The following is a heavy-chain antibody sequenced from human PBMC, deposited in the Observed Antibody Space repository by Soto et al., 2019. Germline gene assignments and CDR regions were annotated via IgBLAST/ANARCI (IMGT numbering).Heavy chain of an antibody. Sequence: GEALKISCKGSGYSFTSYWIGWGRQVPGKGLEWMGIIYPGDSDTRYSPSFQGQVTISADKSISTAYLQWSSLKASDTAMYYCARLDLTDYYYYGMDVWGQGXTVTVSS. CDR1: GYSFTSYW. D-gene: IGHD3-9*01. CDR3: ARLDLTDYYYYGMDV. J-gene: IGHJ6*02. CDR2: IYPGDSDT. V-gene: IGHV5-51*01.